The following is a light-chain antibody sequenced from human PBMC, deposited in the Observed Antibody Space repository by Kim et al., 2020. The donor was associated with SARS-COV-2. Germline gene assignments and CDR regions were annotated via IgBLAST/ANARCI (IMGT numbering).Light chain of an antibody. J-gene: IGLJ3*02. CDR1: SLRRYY. CDR2: GKN. Sequence: VALGQTGRITCQGDSLRRYYASWYQQKPGQATVLVIYGKNNRPSGIPDRVSGSSSGNTASLTITGAQAEDEADYYCHSRDSSNNHLFGGGTELTVL. CDR3: HSRDSSNNHL. V-gene: IGLV3-19*01.